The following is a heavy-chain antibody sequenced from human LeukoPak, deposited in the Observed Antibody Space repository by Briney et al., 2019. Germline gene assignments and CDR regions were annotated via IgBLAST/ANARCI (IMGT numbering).Heavy chain of an antibody. CDR1: GFTFSSYA. D-gene: IGHD3-22*01. J-gene: IGHJ4*02. V-gene: IGHV3-23*01. Sequence: GGSLRLSCAASGFTFSSYAMSWVRQAPGRGLEWVSAISGSGGSTYYADSVKGRFTISRDNAKNSLYLQMNSLRAEDTAVYYCAREGPNYYDSSGPLDYWGQGTLVTVSS. CDR2: ISGSGGST. CDR3: AREGPNYYDSSGPLDY.